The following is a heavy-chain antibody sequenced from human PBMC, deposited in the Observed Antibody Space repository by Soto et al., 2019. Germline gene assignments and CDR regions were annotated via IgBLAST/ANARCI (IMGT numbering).Heavy chain of an antibody. D-gene: IGHD3-3*01. Sequence: PSETLSLTCAVYGGSFSGYYWSWIRQPPGKGLEWIGEINHSGSTNYNPSLKSRVTISVDTSKNQFSLKLSSVTAADTAVYYCARGPLYYDFWSGRPRGPNWFDPWGQGTLVTVSS. CDR3: ARGPLYYDFWSGRPRGPNWFDP. CDR2: INHSGST. CDR1: GGSFSGYY. V-gene: IGHV4-34*01. J-gene: IGHJ5*02.